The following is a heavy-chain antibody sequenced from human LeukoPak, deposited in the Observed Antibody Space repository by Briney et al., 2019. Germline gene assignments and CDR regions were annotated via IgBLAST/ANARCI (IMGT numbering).Heavy chain of an antibody. Sequence: GGSLRLSCAASGFTFSNYGMSWVRQAPGKGLEWVTGINASGGSAYADSVMGRFTISRDNSKNTLYMQMNSLRAEDTALYYCAKEVLDDNWITIDYWGQGILVTVSS. J-gene: IGHJ4*02. CDR3: AKEVLDDNWITIDY. V-gene: IGHV3-23*01. D-gene: IGHD1-1*01. CDR2: INASGGSA. CDR1: GFTFSNYG.